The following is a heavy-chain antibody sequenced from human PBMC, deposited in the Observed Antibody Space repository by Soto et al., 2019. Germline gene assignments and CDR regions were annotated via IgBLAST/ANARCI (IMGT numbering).Heavy chain of an antibody. CDR2: IYTSGST. J-gene: IGHJ3*02. CDR1: GGSISSYY. D-gene: IGHD6-13*01. Sequence: PXETLSLPCTVAGGSISSYYWSWIRQPAGKGLEWIGLIYTSGSTNYNPSLKSRVTMSVDTSKNQFSLKLSSVTAADTAVYYCARGTSSWPWAFDIWGQGTMVTVSS. CDR3: ARGTSSWPWAFDI. V-gene: IGHV4-4*07.